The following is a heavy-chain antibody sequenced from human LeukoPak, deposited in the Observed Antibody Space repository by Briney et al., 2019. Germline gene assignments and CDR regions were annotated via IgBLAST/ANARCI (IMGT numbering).Heavy chain of an antibody. CDR3: ACAVRGVIVAFDI. CDR1: GGSISSGDYY. V-gene: IGHV4-30-4*01. J-gene: IGHJ3*02. CDR2: IYYSGST. D-gene: IGHD3-10*01. Sequence: PSETLSLTCTVSGGSISSGDYYWSWIRQPPGKGLEWIGYIYYSGSTYYNPSLKSRVTISVDTSKNQFSLKLSSVTAADTAVYYCACAVRGVIVAFDIWAKGQWSPSLQ.